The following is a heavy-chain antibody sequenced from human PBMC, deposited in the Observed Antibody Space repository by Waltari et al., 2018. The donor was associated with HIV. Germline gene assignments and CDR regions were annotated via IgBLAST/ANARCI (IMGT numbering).Heavy chain of an antibody. D-gene: IGHD3-10*01. V-gene: IGHV3-9*01. Sequence: EVQLVESGGGLVQPGRSLRLSCAASGFTFDDYAMHWVRQAPGKGLEWVSGISWNSGSIGYADSVKGRFTISRDNAKNSLYLQMNSLRAEDTALYYCAKIGSSGSYYNKAFDIWGQGTMVTVSS. CDR1: GFTFDDYA. J-gene: IGHJ3*02. CDR2: ISWNSGSI. CDR3: AKIGSSGSYYNKAFDI.